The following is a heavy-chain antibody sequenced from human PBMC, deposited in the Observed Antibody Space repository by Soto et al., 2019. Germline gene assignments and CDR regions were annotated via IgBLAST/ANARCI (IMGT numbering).Heavy chain of an antibody. J-gene: IGHJ6*02. Sequence: QVQLVQSGAEVKKPGASVKVSCKASGYTFTSYDSNWVRQATGQGLEWMGWMNPNSGNTGYAQKFQGRVTMPGNTTISTAYMELSSLRSEDTNVYYCERGLSYTRIAARRYYYYGMDVWGQGTTVTVSS. D-gene: IGHD6-6*01. CDR2: MNPNSGNT. V-gene: IGHV1-8*01. CDR1: GYTFTSYD. CDR3: ERGLSYTRIAARRYYYYGMDV.